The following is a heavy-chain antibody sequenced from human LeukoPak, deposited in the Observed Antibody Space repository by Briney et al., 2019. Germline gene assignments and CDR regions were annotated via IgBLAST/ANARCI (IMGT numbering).Heavy chain of an antibody. CDR1: GFTLSSYE. CDR3: AKAPVTYCSGGYCYPFDY. D-gene: IGHD3-22*01. CDR2: MSSSGNSK. J-gene: IGHJ4*02. Sequence: GGSLRLSCAASGFTLSSYEMNWVRQAPGKGLEWVSYMSSSGNSKHYADSVKGRFTISRDNAKNSLYLQMNSLRAEDAAVYYCAKAPVTYCSGGYCYPFDYWGQGTLVTVSS. V-gene: IGHV3-48*03.